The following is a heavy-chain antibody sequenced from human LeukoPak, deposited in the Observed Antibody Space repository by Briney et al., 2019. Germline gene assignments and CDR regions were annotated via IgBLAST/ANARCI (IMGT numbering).Heavy chain of an antibody. Sequence: SETLSLTCTVSGDSISSGGYYWSWIRQPPGKGLEWIGYIYHSGSTYYNPSLKSRVTISVDRSKNQFSLKLSSVTAADTAVYYCARVSGLRAFDIWGQGTMVTVSS. CDR2: IYHSGST. J-gene: IGHJ3*02. D-gene: IGHD3/OR15-3a*01. V-gene: IGHV4-30-2*01. CDR3: ARVSGLRAFDI. CDR1: GDSISSGGYY.